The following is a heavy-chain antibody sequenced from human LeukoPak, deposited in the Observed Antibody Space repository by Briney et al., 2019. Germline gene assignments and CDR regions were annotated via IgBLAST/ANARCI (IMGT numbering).Heavy chain of an antibody. CDR1: GYTFTSYA. CDR2: INAGNGNT. V-gene: IGHV1-3*01. CDR3: AFNYYDSTGNAFDI. J-gene: IGHJ3*02. Sequence: ASVKVSCKASGYTFTSYAMHWVRQAPGQRLEWMGWINAGNGNTKYSQKFQGRVTITRDTSASTAYMGLSSLISEDTAVHYCAFNYYDSTGNAFDIWGQGTMVTVSS. D-gene: IGHD3-22*01.